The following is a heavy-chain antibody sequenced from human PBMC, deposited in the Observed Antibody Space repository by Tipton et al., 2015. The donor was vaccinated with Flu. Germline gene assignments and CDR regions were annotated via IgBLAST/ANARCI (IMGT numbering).Heavy chain of an antibody. D-gene: IGHD3-3*01. CDR3: ARCWYISKFGVVIASYYYGMDV. Sequence: AASGFTFSRYWMSWVRQAPGQGLEWVANIKQDGSAKYYVDSVKGRFTISRDNAKNSLYLQMNSLRVEDTAVYYCARCWYISKFGVVIASYYYGMDVWGQGTTVTVSS. V-gene: IGHV3-7*01. J-gene: IGHJ6*02. CDR2: IKQDGSAK. CDR1: GFTFSRYW.